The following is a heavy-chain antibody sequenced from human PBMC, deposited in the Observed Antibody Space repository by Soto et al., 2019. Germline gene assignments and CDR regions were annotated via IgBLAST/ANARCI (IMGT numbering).Heavy chain of an antibody. J-gene: IGHJ4*02. CDR2: IIPIFGTA. CDR1: GGTFSSYA. Sequence: QVQLVQSGAEVPKPGSSVKVSCKASGGTFSSYAISWVRQAPGQGLEWMGGIIPIFGTANYAQKFQGRVTITADEATRTANMERRSLRAEDTAVHCCGASSSSGGGFDYWGQGTLVTVSS. CDR3: GASSSSGGGFDY. V-gene: IGHV1-69*01. D-gene: IGHD6-6*01.